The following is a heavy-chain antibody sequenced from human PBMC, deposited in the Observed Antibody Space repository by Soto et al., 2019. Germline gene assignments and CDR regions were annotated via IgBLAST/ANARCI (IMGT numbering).Heavy chain of an antibody. J-gene: IGHJ6*02. CDR3: ARTTVTNYYYYGMDV. CDR1: GGCLSSGAYY. CDR2: IYDSGST. D-gene: IGHD4-4*01. V-gene: IGHV4-31*03. Sequence: PPEYLSLTCTVPGGCLSSGAYYWSGIRQQPVTGLEWIGYIYDSGSTYYNPSPKSRVNTSVDTSKNQFSLKLSSVTAADTAVYYCARTTVTNYYYYGMDVWGQGTTVTVS.